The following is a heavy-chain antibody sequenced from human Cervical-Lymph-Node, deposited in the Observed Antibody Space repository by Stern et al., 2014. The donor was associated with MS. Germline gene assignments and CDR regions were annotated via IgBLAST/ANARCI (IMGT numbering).Heavy chain of an antibody. V-gene: IGHV4-30-4*01. CDR2: IYHSGTT. CDR1: GGSISNGDFY. J-gene: IGHJ5*02. CDR3: AREPVNDIVTGPRFDP. D-gene: IGHD3-9*01. Sequence: LQLQESGPGLVKPSQTLSLICTVSGGSISNGDFYWSWIRQPPGKGLEWIGYIYHSGTTYYNPSLKSRVTISLDTSKNQFSLKLNSTTAADTAVYYCAREPVNDIVTGPRFDPWGQGTLVIVSS.